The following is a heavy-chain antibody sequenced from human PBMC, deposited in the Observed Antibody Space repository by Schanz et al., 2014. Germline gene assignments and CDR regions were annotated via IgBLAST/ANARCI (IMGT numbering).Heavy chain of an antibody. D-gene: IGHD3-16*01. CDR3: ARGAGGLDT. V-gene: IGHV3-74*01. Sequence: EVQLVESGGGFVQPGGPLRLSCAASGFSFSNYWMHWVRQGPGSGLVWVSHINNAGSDTTYADSVKGRFTISRDNTRNTPYXXXXXXXXXDTAVYYCARGAGGLDTGGQGTPVTVSS. J-gene: IGHJ5*02. CDR2: INNAGSDT. CDR1: GFSFSNYW.